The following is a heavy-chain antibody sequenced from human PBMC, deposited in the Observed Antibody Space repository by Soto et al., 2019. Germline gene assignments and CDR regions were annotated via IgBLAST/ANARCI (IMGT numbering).Heavy chain of an antibody. CDR2: INHSGST. CDR1: GGSFSGYY. D-gene: IGHD4-4*01. CDR3: ARDGSNYYSYNWSDP. Sequence: ETLSLTCAVYGGSFSGYYWSWIRQPPGKGLEWIGEINHSGSTNYNPSLKSRVTISVDTSKNQFSLKLSSVTAADTAVYYCARDGSNYYSYNWSDPWGQGTLVTV. V-gene: IGHV4-34*01. J-gene: IGHJ5*02.